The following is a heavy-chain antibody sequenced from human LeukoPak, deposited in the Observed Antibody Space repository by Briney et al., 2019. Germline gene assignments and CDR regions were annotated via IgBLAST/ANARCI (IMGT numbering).Heavy chain of an antibody. J-gene: IGHJ6*03. CDR2: IIPILGIA. CDR1: GGTFSSYA. Sequence: SVKVSCKASGGTFSSYAISWVRQAPGQGLEWMGRIIPILGIANYAQKFQGRVTITADKSTSTAYMELSSLRSEDTAVYCCARDPLSLNSSPPPYYYYYMDVWGKGTTVTVSS. D-gene: IGHD6-13*01. CDR3: ARDPLSLNSSPPPYYYYYMDV. V-gene: IGHV1-69*04.